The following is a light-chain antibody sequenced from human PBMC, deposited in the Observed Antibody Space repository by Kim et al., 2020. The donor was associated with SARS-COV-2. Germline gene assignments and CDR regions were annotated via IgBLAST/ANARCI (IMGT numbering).Light chain of an antibody. CDR2: AAS. V-gene: IGKV1-39*01. Sequence: ASVGDKVTITCRASPSISNYLNWYQQKPGKAPSLLIFAASRLQRGVPSRFSGSGSGTDFTLTISSLQPEDFATYYCQQSYSAPFTFGGGTKVDIK. J-gene: IGKJ4*01. CDR3: QQSYSAPFT. CDR1: PSISNY.